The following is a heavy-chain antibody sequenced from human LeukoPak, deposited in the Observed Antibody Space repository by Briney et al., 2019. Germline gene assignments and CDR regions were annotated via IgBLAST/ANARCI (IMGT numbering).Heavy chain of an antibody. J-gene: IGHJ4*02. CDR1: GGSISSYY. CDR2: IYTSGST. V-gene: IGHV4-4*07. Sequence: SETLSLTCTVSGGSISSYYWCWIRQPAGKGLEWIGRIYTSGSTNYNPSLKSRVTMSVDTSKNQFSLKLSSVTAADTAVYYCARDSGYYYDSSGYFDYWGQGTLVTVSS. D-gene: IGHD3-22*01. CDR3: ARDSGYYYDSSGYFDY.